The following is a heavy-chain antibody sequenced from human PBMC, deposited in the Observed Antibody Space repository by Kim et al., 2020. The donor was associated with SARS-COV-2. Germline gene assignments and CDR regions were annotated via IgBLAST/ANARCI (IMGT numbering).Heavy chain of an antibody. D-gene: IGHD3-10*01. J-gene: IGHJ4*02. CDR1: GFTFSTYA. V-gene: IGHV3-23*01. CDR2: FGSSGGNT. CDR3: AVIKFKGNFDY. Sequence: GGSLRLSCAASGFTFSTYAMSWVRQAPGGGLEWVSTFGSSGGNTYYADPVKGRFTISRDDSKNTLYLQMNSLRVDDTAVYYCAVIKFKGNFDYWGQGTLVTVSS.